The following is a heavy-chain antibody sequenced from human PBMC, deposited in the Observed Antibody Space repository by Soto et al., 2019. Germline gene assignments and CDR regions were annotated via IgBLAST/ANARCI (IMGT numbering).Heavy chain of an antibody. CDR3: ARDPPVVGSSWSDAFDI. CDR2: IIPIFGTA. J-gene: IGHJ3*02. V-gene: IGHV1-69*06. D-gene: IGHD6-13*01. CDR1: GYTFSSCA. Sequence: SVKVSCKASGYTFSSCAISWVRQAPGQGLEWMGGIIPIFGTANYAQKFQGRVTITADKSTSTAYMELSSLRSEDTAVYYCARDPPVVGSSWSDAFDIWGQGTMVTVSS.